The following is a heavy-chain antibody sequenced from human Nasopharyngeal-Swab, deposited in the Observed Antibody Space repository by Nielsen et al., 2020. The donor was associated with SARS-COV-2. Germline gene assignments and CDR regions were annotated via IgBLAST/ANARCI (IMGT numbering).Heavy chain of an antibody. CDR3: ARDPPSYCSGGSCYSDY. V-gene: IGHV3-53*01. J-gene: IGHJ4*02. D-gene: IGHD2-15*01. CDR2: IYSGGST. Sequence: GGSLRLSCAASGFIVSSNYMSWVRQAPGKGLEWVSVIYSGGSTYYADSVKGRFTISRDNSKNTLYLQMNSLRAEDTAVYYCARDPPSYCSGGSCYSDYWGQGTLVTVSS. CDR1: GFIVSSNY.